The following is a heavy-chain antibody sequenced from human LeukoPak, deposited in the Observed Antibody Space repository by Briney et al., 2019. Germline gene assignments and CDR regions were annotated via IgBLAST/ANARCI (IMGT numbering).Heavy chain of an antibody. V-gene: IGHV1-18*01. J-gene: IGHJ5*02. CDR3: ASTLWSGNTNWFDP. D-gene: IGHD3-3*01. CDR2: ISTYNGNT. Sequence: ASVKVSCKASGYTFTSYGISWVRQAPGQGLEWMGWISTYNGNTNYAQKFQGRVTMTTDTSTSTAYMELRSLRSEETAVYYCASTLWSGNTNWFDPWGQGTLVTVSS. CDR1: GYTFTSYG.